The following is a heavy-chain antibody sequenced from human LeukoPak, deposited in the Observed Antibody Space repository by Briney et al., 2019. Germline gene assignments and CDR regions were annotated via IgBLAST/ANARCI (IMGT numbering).Heavy chain of an antibody. D-gene: IGHD1-26*01. J-gene: IGHJ4*02. CDR2: IESDGRT. V-gene: IGHV3-74*01. Sequence: GGSLRLSCAASGFTLSSRWMHWVRQVPGKGLVSVSRIESDGRTAYADSVRGRFTISRDNARNTLYLQMNSLRAEDTGVYYCASATGVGAASFWGQGTLVTVSS. CDR3: ASATGVGAASF. CDR1: GFTLSSRW.